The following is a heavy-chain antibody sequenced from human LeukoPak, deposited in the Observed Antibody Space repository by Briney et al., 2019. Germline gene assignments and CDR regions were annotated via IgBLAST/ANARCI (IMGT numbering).Heavy chain of an antibody. V-gene: IGHV1-18*04. D-gene: IGHD7-27*01. CDR1: GYTFTGYG. J-gene: IGHJ2*01. CDR3: ARSELGMDWYFDL. CDR2: ISAYNGNT. Sequence: DSVEVSCKASGYTFTGYGISWVRQAPGQGLEWMGWISAYNGNTNYAQKLQGRVTMTTDTSTSTAYMELRSLRSDDTAMYYCARSELGMDWYFDLWGRGTLVTVSS.